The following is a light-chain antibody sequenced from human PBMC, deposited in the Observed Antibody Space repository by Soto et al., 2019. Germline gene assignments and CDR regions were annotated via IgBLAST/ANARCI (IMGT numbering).Light chain of an antibody. CDR3: QQYKSYPIT. V-gene: IGKV1-5*03. J-gene: IGKJ5*01. CDR1: QSVGSP. CDR2: KAS. Sequence: DIQMTQSPSTLSASVGDRVTIACRASQSVGSPLAWFQQKPGKAPKLLIYKASTLEIGVPSRFSGSGSGTEFALTISSLQPDDFATYYCQQYKSYPITFGQGTRLEIK.